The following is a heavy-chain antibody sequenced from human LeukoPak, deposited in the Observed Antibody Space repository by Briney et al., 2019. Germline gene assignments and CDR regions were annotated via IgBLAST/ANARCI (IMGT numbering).Heavy chain of an antibody. CDR3: ARGRVAAAGPYFDY. Sequence: APVKVSCKASGYTFTSYDINWVRQATGQGLEWMGWMNPNSGNTGYAQKFQGRVTMTRNTSISTAYMELSSLRSEDTAVYYCARGRVAAAGPYFDYWGQGTLVTVSS. D-gene: IGHD6-13*01. CDR1: GYTFTSYD. V-gene: IGHV1-8*01. CDR2: MNPNSGNT. J-gene: IGHJ4*02.